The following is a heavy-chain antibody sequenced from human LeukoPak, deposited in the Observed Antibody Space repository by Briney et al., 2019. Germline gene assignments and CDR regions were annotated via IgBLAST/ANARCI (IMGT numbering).Heavy chain of an antibody. D-gene: IGHD6-13*01. CDR1: GGSISSYY. CDR2: IYYSGST. J-gene: IGHJ2*01. V-gene: IGHV4-59*01. CDR3: AREIVAAPGHWYFDL. Sequence: SGTLSLTCTVSGGSISSYYWSWIRQPPGKGLEWIGYIYYSGSTNYNPSLKSRVTISVDTSKNQFSLKLSSVTAADTAVYYCAREIVAAPGHWYFDLRGRGTLVTVSS.